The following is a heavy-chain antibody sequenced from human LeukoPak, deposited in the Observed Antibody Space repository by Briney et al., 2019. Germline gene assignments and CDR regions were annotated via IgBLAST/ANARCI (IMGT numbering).Heavy chain of an antibody. CDR1: GETFSNYA. J-gene: IGHJ5*02. CDR2: IIPIFGTA. D-gene: IGHD3-22*01. CDR3: ARDGSGYKPQT. V-gene: IGHV1-69*05. Sequence: SVKVSCKTSGETFSNYAISWVRQAPGQGLEWMGGIIPIFGTANYAQKLQGRVTMTTDESTNTAYMELSSLRSDDTAVYYCARDGSGYKPQTWGQGTLVTVSS.